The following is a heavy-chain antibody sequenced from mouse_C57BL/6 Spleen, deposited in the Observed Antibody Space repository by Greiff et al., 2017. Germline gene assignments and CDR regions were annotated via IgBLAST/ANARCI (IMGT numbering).Heavy chain of an antibody. V-gene: IGHV7-3*01. D-gene: IGHD1-1*01. J-gene: IGHJ2*01. CDR2: IRNKANGYTT. CDR1: GFTFPDYY. CDR3: TRYDYYGSSYYFDY. Sequence: DVKLVESGGGLVQPGGSLSLSCAASGFTFPDYYMSWVRQPPGKALEWLGFIRNKANGYTTEYSASVKGRFTIARDNSQSILYLQMNALRAVDSATYYWTRYDYYGSSYYFDYWSQGPTLTVSS.